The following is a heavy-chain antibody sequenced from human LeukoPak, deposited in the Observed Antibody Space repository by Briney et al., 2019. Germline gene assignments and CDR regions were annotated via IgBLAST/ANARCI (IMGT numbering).Heavy chain of an antibody. D-gene: IGHD3-22*01. J-gene: IGHJ4*02. CDR2: ISAYNGNT. CDR1: GYTFTSYG. CDR3: TKLGGISVIVVVPDY. V-gene: IGHV1-18*01. Sequence: ASVKVSCKASGYTFTSYGMSWVRQAPGQGLEWIGGISAYNGNTNNATKLQGRVTMTPDKSTRTAYMELRSLRSDDTAVYYCTKLGGISVIVVVPDYWGQGTLVTVYS.